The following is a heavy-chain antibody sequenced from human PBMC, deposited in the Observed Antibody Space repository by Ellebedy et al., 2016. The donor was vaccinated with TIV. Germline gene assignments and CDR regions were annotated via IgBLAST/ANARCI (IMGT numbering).Heavy chain of an antibody. V-gene: IGHV3-15*07. J-gene: IGHJ5*02. CDR3: SVWFDP. Sequence: GESLKISXDAFGFTFSSYNMNWVRQAPGKGLEWVGRIKSKTDGGTTDYAAPVKGRFTISRDDSKNTLYLQMNSLKTEDTAVYYCSVWFDPWGQGTLVTVSS. CDR1: GFTFSSYN. CDR2: IKSKTDGGTT.